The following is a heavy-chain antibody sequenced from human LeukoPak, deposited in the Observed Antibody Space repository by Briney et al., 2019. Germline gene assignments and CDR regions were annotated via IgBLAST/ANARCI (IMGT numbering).Heavy chain of an antibody. Sequence: ASVKVSCKASGYTFTSYGISWVRQAPGQGLEWRGWISAYNGNTNYAQKLQGRVTMTTDTSTSTAYMELRSLRSDDTAVYYCARDVAVAGTLYYYYGMDVWGQGTTVTVSS. CDR3: ARDVAVAGTLYYYYGMDV. V-gene: IGHV1-18*01. D-gene: IGHD6-19*01. CDR2: ISAYNGNT. J-gene: IGHJ6*02. CDR1: GYTFTSYG.